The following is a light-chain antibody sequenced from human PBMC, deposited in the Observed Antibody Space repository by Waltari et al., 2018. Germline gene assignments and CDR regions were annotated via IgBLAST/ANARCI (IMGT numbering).Light chain of an antibody. J-gene: IGKJ1*01. CDR2: WAA. CDR3: QQYYRSRT. Sequence: DIVLTQSPDSLAVSLGERATIDCKSSQSVLYRSDDKNYLAWYQHKPGQPPKLLFYWAATRQSGVPDRFSGSGSGTDFTLTINNLQAEDVAVYYGQQYYRSRTFGQGTKVEIK. CDR1: QSVLYRSDDKNY. V-gene: IGKV4-1*01.